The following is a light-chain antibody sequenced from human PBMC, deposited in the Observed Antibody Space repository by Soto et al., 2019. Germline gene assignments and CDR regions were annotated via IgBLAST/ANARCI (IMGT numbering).Light chain of an antibody. V-gene: IGKV3-11*01. CDR1: QSVRFF. CDR3: QQRSAWPYT. CDR2: DAS. Sequence: EVVLTQSPATLSLSPGERATLSCRASQSVRFFLAWYQQKPGQAPRLLIYDASNRATGIPARFSGGGSGTDFTVTIDNLEHEDFAVYYCQQRSAWPYTFGQGTKLEIK. J-gene: IGKJ2*01.